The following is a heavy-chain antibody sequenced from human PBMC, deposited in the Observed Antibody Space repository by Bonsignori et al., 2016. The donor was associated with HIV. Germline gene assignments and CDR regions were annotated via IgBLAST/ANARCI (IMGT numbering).Heavy chain of an antibody. Sequence: ASVKVSCKASGYTLTSYDINWVRQAPGQGLEWMGWMNPDSGSTGYAQRFQDRVTMTRDTSISTAYMELSSLRSDDTAVYYCARFTGITNAFDIWGQGTMVTVSS. D-gene: IGHD1-1*01. CDR3: ARFTGITNAFDI. V-gene: IGHV1-8*01. J-gene: IGHJ3*02. CDR1: GYTLTSYD. CDR2: MNPDSGST.